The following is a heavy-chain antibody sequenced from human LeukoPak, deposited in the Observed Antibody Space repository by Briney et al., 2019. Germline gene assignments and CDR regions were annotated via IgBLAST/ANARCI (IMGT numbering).Heavy chain of an antibody. CDR3: AASLSYFSHGANWFDP. D-gene: IGHD1-26*01. Sequence: SETLSLTCTVSGGSISSYYWSWIRQPPGKGLEGIGYIYYSGSTNYNPSLKSRVTISVDTSKNHFSLKLSSVTAADTAVYYCAASLSYFSHGANWFDPWGQGTLVTVSS. CDR2: IYYSGST. CDR1: GGSISSYY. J-gene: IGHJ5*02. V-gene: IGHV4-59*08.